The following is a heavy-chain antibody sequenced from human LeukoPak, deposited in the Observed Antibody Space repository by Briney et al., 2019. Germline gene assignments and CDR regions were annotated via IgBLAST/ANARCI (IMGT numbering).Heavy chain of an antibody. CDR2: ISSSSSYI. J-gene: IGHJ4*02. D-gene: IGHD6-19*01. CDR3: ARGLGYSSGWSASYYFDY. V-gene: IGHV3-21*01. CDR1: GFTFSSYS. Sequence: GGSLRLSCAASGFTFSSYSMNWVRQAPGKGLEWVSSISSSSSYIYYADSVKGRFTISRDNAKNSLYLQMNSLRAEDTAVYYCARGLGYSSGWSASYYFDYWGQGTLVTVSS.